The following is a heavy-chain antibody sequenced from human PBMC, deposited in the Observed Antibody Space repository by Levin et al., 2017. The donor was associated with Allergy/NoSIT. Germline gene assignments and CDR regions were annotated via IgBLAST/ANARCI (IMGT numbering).Heavy chain of an antibody. CDR3: TKNHAWGQWLDY. J-gene: IGHJ4*02. V-gene: IGHV3-23*01. CDR1: GFAFGNYP. Sequence: PGGSLRLSCAASGFAFGNYPMGWVRQAPGKGLEWVSTISGSSSHTYYTDPVKGRFTISRDNSKNTVYLQMNSLRVEDTAIYYCTKNHAWGQWLDYWGLGTLVTVS. CDR2: ISGSSSHT. D-gene: IGHD6-19*01.